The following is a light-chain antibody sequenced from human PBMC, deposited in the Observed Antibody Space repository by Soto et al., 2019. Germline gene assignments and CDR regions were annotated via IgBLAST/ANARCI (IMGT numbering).Light chain of an antibody. CDR2: GAT. Sequence: DIQITQSPSSLSASVGDRVTITCRASQNIAIYLNWYHQKAGKAPNLLIFGATSLRSGVPSRFSASGSGTDFTLTISSLQPEDFGTYYCQQSYRSLPTFGPGTKVEI. V-gene: IGKV1-39*01. CDR3: QQSYRSLPT. CDR1: QNIAIY. J-gene: IGKJ3*01.